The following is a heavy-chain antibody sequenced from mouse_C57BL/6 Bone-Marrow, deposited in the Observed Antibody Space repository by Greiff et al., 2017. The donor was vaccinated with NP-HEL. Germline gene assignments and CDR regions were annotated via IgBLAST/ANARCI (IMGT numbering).Heavy chain of an antibody. V-gene: IGHV1-52*01. Sequence: VQLQQPGAELVRPGSSVKLSCKASGYTFTSYWMHWVKQRPIQGLEWIGNIDPSDSETHYNQKFKDKATLTVDKSSSTAYMQLSSLTSEDSAVYYCAREAITTVVATDWYFDVWGTGTTVTVSS. CDR3: AREAITTVVATDWYFDV. CDR2: IDPSDSET. CDR1: GYTFTSYW. D-gene: IGHD1-1*01. J-gene: IGHJ1*03.